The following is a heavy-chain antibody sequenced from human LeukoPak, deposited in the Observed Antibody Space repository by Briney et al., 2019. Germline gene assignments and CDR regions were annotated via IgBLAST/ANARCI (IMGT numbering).Heavy chain of an antibody. CDR1: GFTFDDYA. J-gene: IGHJ4*02. Sequence: GGSLRLSCAASGFTFDDYAMHWVRRAPGKGLEWVSGISWNSGSIGYADSVKGRFTISRDNAKNSLYLQMNSLRAEDTALYYCAKDTSLYDSSGTFDYWGQGTLVTVSS. CDR2: ISWNSGSI. D-gene: IGHD3-22*01. V-gene: IGHV3-9*01. CDR3: AKDTSLYDSSGTFDY.